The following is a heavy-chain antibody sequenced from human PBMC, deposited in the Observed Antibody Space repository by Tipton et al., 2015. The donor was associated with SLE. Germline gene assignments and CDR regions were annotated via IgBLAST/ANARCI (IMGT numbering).Heavy chain of an antibody. J-gene: IGHJ3*02. CDR3: ARGVSGWYVEAFDI. CDR2: IYHSGST. D-gene: IGHD6-19*01. CDR1: GFTVSSNY. V-gene: IGHV4-38-2*01. Sequence: LRLSCAASGFTVSSNYMSWVRQAPGKGLEWIGSIYHSGSTYYNPSLKSRVTISVDTSKNQFSLKLSSVTAADTAVYYCARGVSGWYVEAFDIWGQGTMVTVSS.